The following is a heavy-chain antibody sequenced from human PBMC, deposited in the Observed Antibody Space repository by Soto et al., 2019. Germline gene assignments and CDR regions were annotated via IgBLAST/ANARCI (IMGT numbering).Heavy chain of an antibody. Sequence: SETLSLTCTVSGDPISSGDFYWSWIRQPPGKGLEWIGCIYYSGNTYYNPSLKRRFSISVDTSKNQFSLRLASVTAADTAVYYCARTLPNRQLFDSWSQGTLVT. J-gene: IGHJ4*02. V-gene: IGHV4-30-4*02. CDR3: ARTLPNRQLFDS. CDR1: GDPISSGDFY. D-gene: IGHD1-1*01. CDR2: IYYSGNT.